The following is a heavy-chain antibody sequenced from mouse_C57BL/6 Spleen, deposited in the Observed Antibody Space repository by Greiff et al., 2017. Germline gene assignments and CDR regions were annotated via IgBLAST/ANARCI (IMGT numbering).Heavy chain of an antibody. CDR2: ISYDGSN. J-gene: IGHJ3*01. CDR1: GYSITSGYY. V-gene: IGHV3-6*01. CDR3: ARDMDYGGFAY. D-gene: IGHD2-4*01. Sequence: EVKLQESGPGLVKPSQSLSLTCSVTGYSITSGYYWNWIRQFPGNKLEWMGYISYDGSNNYNPSLKNRISITRDTSKNQFFLKLNSVTTEDTATYYCARDMDYGGFAYWGQGTLVTVSA.